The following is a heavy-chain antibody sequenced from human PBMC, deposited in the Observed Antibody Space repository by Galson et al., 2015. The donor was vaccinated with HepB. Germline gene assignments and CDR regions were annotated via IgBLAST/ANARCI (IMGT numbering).Heavy chain of an antibody. V-gene: IGHV3-23*01. Sequence: SLRLSCAASGFTFSSYAMSWVRQAPGKGLEWVSAISGSGGSTYYADSVKGRFTISRDNSKNTLYLQMNSLRAEDTAVYYRAKRGIAVATFDYWGQGTLVTVSS. D-gene: IGHD6-19*01. J-gene: IGHJ4*02. CDR2: ISGSGGST. CDR1: GFTFSSYA. CDR3: AKRGIAVATFDY.